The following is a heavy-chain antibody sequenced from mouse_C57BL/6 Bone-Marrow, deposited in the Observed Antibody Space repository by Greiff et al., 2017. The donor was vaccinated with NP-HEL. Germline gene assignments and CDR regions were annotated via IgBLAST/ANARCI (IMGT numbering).Heavy chain of an antibody. D-gene: IGHD1-1*01. Sequence: VHVKQSGPELVKPGASVKISCKASGYSFTDYNMNWVKQSNGKSLEWIGVINPNYGTTSYNQKFKGKATLTVDQSSSTAYMQLNSLTSEDSAVYSCARFYYGSSYDWYFGVWGTGTTVTVSS. V-gene: IGHV1-39*01. CDR2: INPNYGTT. CDR3: ARFYYGSSYDWYFGV. CDR1: GYSFTDYN. J-gene: IGHJ1*03.